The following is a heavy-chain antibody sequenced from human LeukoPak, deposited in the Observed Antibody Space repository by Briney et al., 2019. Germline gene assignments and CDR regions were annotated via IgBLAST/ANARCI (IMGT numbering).Heavy chain of an antibody. CDR3: ATGRSCTTCYLPDY. Sequence: GGSLRLSCAASGFTFNTYSMNWVRQAPGKGLEWVSSISSSSSSIYYADSVKGRFTISRDNAKNSLYLQMNSLRAEDTAVYHCATGRSCTTCYLPDYWGQGTLVTVSS. J-gene: IGHJ4*02. D-gene: IGHD2-2*01. V-gene: IGHV3-21*01. CDR1: GFTFNTYS. CDR2: ISSSSSSI.